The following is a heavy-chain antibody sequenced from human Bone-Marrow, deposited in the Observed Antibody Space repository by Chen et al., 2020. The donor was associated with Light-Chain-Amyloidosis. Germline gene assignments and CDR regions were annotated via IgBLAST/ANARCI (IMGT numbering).Heavy chain of an antibody. D-gene: IGHD2-2*01. Sequence: QVQLVQSGAEVKEPGASVKVSCQASGYTFTYYPMNWVRQAPGQGLEWMGRINPSGGSTFYAQKLQGRVTMTRDTSTSTVYMELTSLRSDDTAVYYCAREGEDANLDWFDPWGQGTLVTVSS. CDR3: AREGEDANLDWFDP. CDR1: GYTFTYYP. J-gene: IGHJ5*02. V-gene: IGHV1-46*04. CDR2: INPSGGST.